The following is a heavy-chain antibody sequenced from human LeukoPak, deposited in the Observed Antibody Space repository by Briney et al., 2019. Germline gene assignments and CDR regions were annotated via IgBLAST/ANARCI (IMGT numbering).Heavy chain of an antibody. CDR1: GGSISSSSYY. CDR3: ARGTTYYDFWSGYWPGYYYYGMDV. V-gene: IGHV4-39*07. Sequence: SETLSLTCTVSGGSISSSSYYWGWIRQPPGKGLEWIGSIYYSGSTNYNPSLKSRVTISVDTSKNQFSLKLSSVTAADTAVYYCARGTTYYDFWSGYWPGYYYYGMDVWGQGTTVTVSS. J-gene: IGHJ6*02. CDR2: IYYSGST. D-gene: IGHD3-3*01.